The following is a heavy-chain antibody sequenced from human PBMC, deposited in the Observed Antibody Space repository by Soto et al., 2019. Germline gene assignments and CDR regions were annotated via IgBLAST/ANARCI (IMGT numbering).Heavy chain of an antibody. J-gene: IGHJ4*02. D-gene: IGHD3-9*01. V-gene: IGHV3-30*04. CDR3: AVDGVPTSSFRYYYFRF. Sequence: QAQLVESGGGVVQPGRSLRLSCAASELPFTDYSMHWVRQTADKGLEWVAFISHDGRNTFYSDSVKGRFTISRDDSRSMLFLQRSGVTVEDTAIYYCAVDGVPTSSFRYYYFRFWGRGTLVTVSS. CDR2: ISHDGRNT. CDR1: ELPFTDYS.